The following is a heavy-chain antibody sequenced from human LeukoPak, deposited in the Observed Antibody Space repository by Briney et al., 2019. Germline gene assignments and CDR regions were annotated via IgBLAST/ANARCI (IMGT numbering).Heavy chain of an antibody. CDR2: ISAYNGNT. CDR3: AREGLRATVLWFDP. J-gene: IGHJ5*02. CDR1: GYTFTSYG. D-gene: IGHD1-26*01. Sequence: ASVKVSCKASGYTFTSYGISWVRQAHGQGLEWMGWISAYNGNTNYAQKLQGRVTMTTDTSTSTAYMELRSLRSDDTAVYYCAREGLRATVLWFDPWGQGTLVTVSS. V-gene: IGHV1-18*01.